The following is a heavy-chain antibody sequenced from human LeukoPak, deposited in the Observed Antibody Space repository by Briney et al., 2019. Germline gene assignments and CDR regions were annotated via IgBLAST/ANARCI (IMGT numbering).Heavy chain of an antibody. V-gene: IGHV1-2*02. CDR2: INPNSGGT. CDR3: ARGSTVSGTTKDAFNI. CDR1: AYTFTAFY. D-gene: IGHD1-7*01. J-gene: IGHJ3*02. Sequence: ASVKVSCKASAYTFTAFYMHWVRQAPGQGLEWMGWINPNSGGTKYARNFQGRVTMTRETSITTAHMELSRLMSDDTAVYYCARGSTVSGTTKDAFNIWGQGTMVTVSS.